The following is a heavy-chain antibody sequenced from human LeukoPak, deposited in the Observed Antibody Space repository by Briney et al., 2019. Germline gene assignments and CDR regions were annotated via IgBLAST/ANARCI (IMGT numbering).Heavy chain of an antibody. CDR1: GGSISSYY. J-gene: IGHJ6*02. V-gene: IGHV4-59*01. CDR2: IYYSGST. D-gene: IGHD3-10*01. CDR3: ALLWFGESPQPQYYYYGMDV. Sequence: SSETLSLTCTVSGGSISSYYWSWIRQPPGKGLEWIGYIYYSGSTNYNPSLKSRVTISVDTSKNQFSLKLSSVTAADTAVYYCALLWFGESPQPQYYYYGMDVWGQGTTVTVSS.